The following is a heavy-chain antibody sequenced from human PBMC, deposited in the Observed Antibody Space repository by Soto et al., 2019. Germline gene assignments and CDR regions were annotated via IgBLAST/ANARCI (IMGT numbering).Heavy chain of an antibody. V-gene: IGHV4-59*01. CDR1: GGSISSYY. D-gene: IGHD6-19*01. CDR3: ARDQALGGVAGTGFDY. CDR2: IYYSGST. J-gene: IGHJ4*02. Sequence: PSETLSLTCTVSGGSISSYYWSWIRQPPGKGLEWIGYIYYSGSTNYNPSLKSRVTISVDTSKNQFSLKLSSVTAADTAVYYCARDQALGGVAGTGFDYRGQGTLVTVSS.